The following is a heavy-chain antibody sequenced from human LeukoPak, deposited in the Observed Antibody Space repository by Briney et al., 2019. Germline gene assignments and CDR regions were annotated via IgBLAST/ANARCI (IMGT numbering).Heavy chain of an antibody. CDR2: ISGSSRST. CDR3: AKAGGYCSSTSCYFYYYYYMDV. V-gene: IGHV3-23*01. D-gene: IGHD2-2*01. J-gene: IGHJ6*03. CDR1: GFTFHNNG. Sequence: GGSLRLSCAASGFTFHNNGMSWVRQAPGKGLEWVSAISGSSRSTYHAESVKGRFTISRDNSKNTFYLQMNSLRAEDTAVYYCAKAGGYCSSTSCYFYYYYYMDVWGKGTTVTVSS.